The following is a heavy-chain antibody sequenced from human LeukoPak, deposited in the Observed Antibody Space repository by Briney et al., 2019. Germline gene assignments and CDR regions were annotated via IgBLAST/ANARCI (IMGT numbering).Heavy chain of an antibody. J-gene: IGHJ4*02. CDR2: ISAYNGNT. V-gene: IGHV1-18*01. Sequence: GASVKVSCKAFGYTFTSYGISWVRQAPGQGLEWMGWISAYNGNTNYAQKLQGRVTMTTDTSTSTAYMELRSLRSDDTAVYYCARVQDTYYYDSSGYYPLDYWGQGTLVTVSS. D-gene: IGHD3-22*01. CDR3: ARVQDTYYYDSSGYYPLDY. CDR1: GYTFTSYG.